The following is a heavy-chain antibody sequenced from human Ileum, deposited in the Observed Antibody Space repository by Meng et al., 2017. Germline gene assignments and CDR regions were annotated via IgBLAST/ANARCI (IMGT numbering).Heavy chain of an antibody. CDR1: GASVTTSHYQ. CDR3: ARDHWGSLDY. Sequence: QVQLQAPGPRLLRPSQPLPLICTVSGASVTTSHYQWGCIRQPPGKGLEWIGYASTNYNPSLKSRLTISLDTSKNQVSLKLTSVTAADTAVYYCARDHWGSLDYWGQGILVTVSS. J-gene: IGHJ4*02. V-gene: IGHV4-61*01. D-gene: IGHD7-27*01. CDR2: AST.